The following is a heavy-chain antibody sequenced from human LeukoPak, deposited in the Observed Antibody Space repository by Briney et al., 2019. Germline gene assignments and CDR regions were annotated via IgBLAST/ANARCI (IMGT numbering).Heavy chain of an antibody. CDR3: IYGYTLGF. J-gene: IGHJ4*02. CDR1: GFTVSSNY. Sequence: GGSLRLSCAASGFTVSSNYMNWCQAPGKGLEWVSVIYSGGSTNYADSVKGRFTISRDNSKNTLFLQMNSLRAEDTAIYYCIYGYTLGFWGQGTLVTVSS. D-gene: IGHD5-18*01. V-gene: IGHV3-53*01. CDR2: IYSGGST.